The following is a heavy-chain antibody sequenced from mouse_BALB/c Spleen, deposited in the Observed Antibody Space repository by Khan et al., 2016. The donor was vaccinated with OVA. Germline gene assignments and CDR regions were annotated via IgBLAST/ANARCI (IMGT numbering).Heavy chain of an antibody. CDR2: ISSTGST. D-gene: IGHD2-12*01. CDR1: GYSITSDYV. J-gene: IGHJ4*01. Sequence: EVKLLESGPGLVKPSQSLSLTYTVTGYSITSDYVWNWIRQFPGNKLEWMGYISSTGSTSYNPSLKSRISITRDISKNQFFLQLKSVTTEDTATYYCARSLYYSYGYALDCWGRGTSVTVSS. CDR3: ARSLYYSYGYALDC. V-gene: IGHV3-2*02.